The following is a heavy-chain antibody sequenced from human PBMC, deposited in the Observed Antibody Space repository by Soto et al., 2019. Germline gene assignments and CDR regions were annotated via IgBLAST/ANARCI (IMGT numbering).Heavy chain of an antibody. J-gene: IGHJ6*02. CDR2: ISWNSGSI. D-gene: IGHD3-10*01. Sequence: GGSLRLSCAASGFTFDDYAMHWVRQAPGKGLEWVSGISWNSGSIGYADSVKGRFTISRDNAKNSLYLQMNSLRAEDTAVYYCVRAGHVFDVHYYGMDLWGQGTTVTVSS. V-gene: IGHV3-9*01. CDR3: VRAGHVFDVHYYGMDL. CDR1: GFTFDDYA.